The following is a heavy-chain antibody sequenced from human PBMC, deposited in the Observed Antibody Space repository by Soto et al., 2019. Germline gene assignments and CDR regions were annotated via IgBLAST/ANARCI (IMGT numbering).Heavy chain of an antibody. CDR1: GFTFSSYA. Sequence: EVQVLESGGDLVQPGGSLRLSCAASGFTFSSYAMNWVRQAPGKGLEWVSSISGSGGSTYYADSVKGRFTISRDNSKNTLYLQMNSLRAEDTAVYYCAKAADGAGSPRGDWFDPWGQGTLVTVSS. J-gene: IGHJ5*02. CDR3: AKAADGAGSPRGDWFDP. D-gene: IGHD3-10*01. CDR2: ISGSGGST. V-gene: IGHV3-23*01.